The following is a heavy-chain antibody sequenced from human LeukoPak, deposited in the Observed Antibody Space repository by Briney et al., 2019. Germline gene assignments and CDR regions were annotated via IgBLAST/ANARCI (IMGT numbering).Heavy chain of an antibody. CDR2: IYTSGST. Sequence: PSETLSLTCTVSGGSTSSYYWSWIRQPAGKGLEWIGRIYTSGSTNYNPSLKSRVTMSVDTSKNQFSLKLSSVTAADTAVYYCARGGGYSSGWYMGYHAFDIWGQGTMVTVSS. V-gene: IGHV4-4*07. CDR3: ARGGGYSSGWYMGYHAFDI. J-gene: IGHJ3*02. CDR1: GGSTSSYY. D-gene: IGHD6-19*01.